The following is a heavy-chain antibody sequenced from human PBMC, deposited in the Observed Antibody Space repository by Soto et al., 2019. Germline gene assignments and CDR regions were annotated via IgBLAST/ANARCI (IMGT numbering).Heavy chain of an antibody. CDR1: GGTFSSYA. D-gene: IGHD2-15*01. Sequence: QVQLVPSGAEVKKPGSSVKVSCKASGGTFSSYAISWVRQAPGQGLEWMGGIITIFGTANYAQKFQRRVTITADKSTSTAYMEMSSLRSEDTAVYYCARDRRGYCSGGSCSGRLRYYYYCMDVWGQGTTVTVSS. CDR2: IITIFGTA. CDR3: ARDRRGYCSGGSCSGRLRYYYYCMDV. V-gene: IGHV1-69*06. J-gene: IGHJ6*02.